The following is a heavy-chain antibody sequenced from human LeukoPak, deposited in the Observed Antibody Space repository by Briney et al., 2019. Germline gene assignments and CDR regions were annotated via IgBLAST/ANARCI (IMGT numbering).Heavy chain of an antibody. Sequence: SETLSLTCTVSGGSIRSSSYYWGWIRQPPGKGLEWIGSIYYSGSTYYNPSLKSRVTISVDTSKNQFSLKLSSVTAADTAVYYCARPRGSPIGRYNWFDPWGQGTLVTVSS. CDR3: ARPRGSPIGRYNWFDP. CDR2: IYYSGST. J-gene: IGHJ5*02. V-gene: IGHV4-39*01. D-gene: IGHD3-16*01. CDR1: GGSIRSSSYY.